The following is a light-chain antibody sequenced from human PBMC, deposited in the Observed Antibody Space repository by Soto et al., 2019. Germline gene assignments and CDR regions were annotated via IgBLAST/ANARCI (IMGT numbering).Light chain of an antibody. V-gene: IGKV1-8*01. J-gene: IGKJ1*01. Sequence: TQSPSTLSASVGDRVSITCRATQDIGTYLAWYQQIPGKAPKLLIYDASTLQTGVPSRFSGSGSGTDFTLTISYLQSEDFGTYYCQQFYNYPRTFGQGTKVDIK. CDR2: DAS. CDR1: QDIGTY. CDR3: QQFYNYPRT.